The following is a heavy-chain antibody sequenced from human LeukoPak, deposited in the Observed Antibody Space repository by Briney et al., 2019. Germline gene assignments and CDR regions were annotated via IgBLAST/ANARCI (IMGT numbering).Heavy chain of an antibody. D-gene: IGHD6-13*01. Sequence: SVKVSCKASGGSFSSYAISWVRQAPGQGLEWMGGIIPLFGAPNYAQKFQGRVTITADKSTTTAYMELSSLRSEDTAVYFCARHDSYSSSFPYNWFDPWAREPWSPSPQ. CDR3: ARHDSYSSSFPYNWFDP. J-gene: IGHJ5*02. CDR2: IIPLFGAP. V-gene: IGHV1-69*06. CDR1: GGSFSSYA.